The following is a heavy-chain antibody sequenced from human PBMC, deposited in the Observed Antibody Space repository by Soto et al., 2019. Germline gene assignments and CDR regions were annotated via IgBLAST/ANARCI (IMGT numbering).Heavy chain of an antibody. J-gene: IGHJ6*03. CDR3: ASSYASNYYYYYMDV. Sequence: QVQLQQWGAGLLKPSETLSLTCAVYGGSFSGYYWSWIRQPPGKGLEWIGEINHSGSTNYNPSLKSRVTISVDTSKNQFSLKLSSVTAADTAVYYCASSYASNYYYYYMDVWGKGTTVTVSS. D-gene: IGHD3-16*01. CDR2: INHSGST. CDR1: GGSFSGYY. V-gene: IGHV4-34*01.